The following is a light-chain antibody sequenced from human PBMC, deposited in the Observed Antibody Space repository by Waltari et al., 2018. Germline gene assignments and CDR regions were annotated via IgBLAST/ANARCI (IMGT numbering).Light chain of an antibody. J-gene: IGKJ1*01. CDR2: WAS. Sequence: DIVMTQSPDSLAVSLGERAPINCKSSQSVLYTSKNKNYLAWYQQKPGQPPKLLFYWASTRESGVPDRFSGSGSGTDFTLTISGLQAEDVAVYYCQQYYSPPWTFGQGTQVEIK. CDR1: QSVLYTSKNKNY. CDR3: QQYYSPPWT. V-gene: IGKV4-1*01.